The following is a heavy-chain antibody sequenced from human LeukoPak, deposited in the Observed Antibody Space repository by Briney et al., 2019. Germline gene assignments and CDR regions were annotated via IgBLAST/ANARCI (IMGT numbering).Heavy chain of an antibody. CDR2: ISSSSSYI. CDR3: ARNRDTSGYFAFHI. D-gene: IGHD3-22*01. J-gene: IGHJ3*02. V-gene: IGHV3-21*04. CDR1: GFTFSSYS. Sequence: GGSLRLSCAASGFTFSSYSMNWVRQAPGKGLEWVSSISSSSSYIYYADSVKGRFTISRDNAKNSLYLQMSSLRAEDTAFYYCARNRDTSGYFAFHIWGQGTMVTVSS.